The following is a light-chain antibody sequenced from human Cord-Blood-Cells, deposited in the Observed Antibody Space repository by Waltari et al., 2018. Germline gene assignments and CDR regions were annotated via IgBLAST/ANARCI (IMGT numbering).Light chain of an antibody. Sequence: QSALTQPAPVSGSPGQSIPLSCTGTRSDVGGYNYVSWYQQHPGKAPKLMIYDVSNRPSGVSNRFSGSKSGNTASLTIAGLQAEDEADYYCSSYTSSSTWVFGGGTKLTVL. CDR1: RSDVGGYNY. V-gene: IGLV2-14*03. CDR3: SSYTSSSTWV. J-gene: IGLJ3*02. CDR2: DVS.